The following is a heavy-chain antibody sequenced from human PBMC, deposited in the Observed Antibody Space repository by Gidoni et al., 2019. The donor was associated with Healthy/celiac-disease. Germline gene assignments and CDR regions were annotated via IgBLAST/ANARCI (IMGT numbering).Heavy chain of an antibody. Sequence: QVQLVQSGAEGKKPGASVKVSCKGSGYNFNSYGISCGRQDPGQGLEWRGWMSAYNGNSNYANTLQGGVTMTTDTSTSTAYMVLRSLRSDAAAVYYCARRRPAAKGTWASDYWGQGTLVTVSS. CDR1: GYNFNSYG. V-gene: IGHV1-18*01. J-gene: IGHJ4*02. CDR2: MSAYNGNS. D-gene: IGHD2-2*01. CDR3: ARRRPAAKGTWASDY.